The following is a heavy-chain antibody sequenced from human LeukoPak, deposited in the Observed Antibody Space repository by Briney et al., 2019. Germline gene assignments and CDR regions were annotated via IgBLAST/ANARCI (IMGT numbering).Heavy chain of an antibody. J-gene: IGHJ4*02. Sequence: KTGGSLRLSCAASGFTLNSYGMHWVRQATGKGLEWVAFTRYDGSKENYADSVKGRFTISRDNSKNTLYLQMNGLRAEDTSVYYCAVIRDYDSSGNHYWGQGTLVTVST. V-gene: IGHV3-30*02. CDR2: TRYDGSKE. CDR3: AVIRDYDSSGNHY. CDR1: GFTLNSYG. D-gene: IGHD3-22*01.